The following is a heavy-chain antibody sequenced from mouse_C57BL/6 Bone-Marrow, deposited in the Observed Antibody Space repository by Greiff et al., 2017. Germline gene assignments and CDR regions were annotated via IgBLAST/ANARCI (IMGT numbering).Heavy chain of an antibody. CDR2: IYPRSGNT. CDR3: ARLGPRAWFAY. V-gene: IGHV1-81*01. J-gene: IGHJ3*01. CDR1: GYTFTSYG. Sequence: QVQLQQSGAGLARPGASVKLSCKASGYTFTSYGISWVKQRTGQGLEWIGEIYPRSGNTYYNEKFKGKATLTADKSSSTAYMELRSLTSEDSAVYFCARLGPRAWFAYWGQGTLVTVSA.